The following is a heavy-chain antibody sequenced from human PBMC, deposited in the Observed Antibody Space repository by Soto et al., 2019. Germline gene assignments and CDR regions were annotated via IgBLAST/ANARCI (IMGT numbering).Heavy chain of an antibody. CDR3: AKDLGDYIWGSYRYTGFDY. CDR2: ISGSGGST. Sequence: RGSLRLSCAASGFTFSSYAMSWVRQAPGKGLEWVSAISGSGGSTYYADSVKGRFTISRDNSKNTLYLQMNSLRAEDTAVYYCAKDLGDYIWGSYRYTGFDYWGQGTLVTVSS. V-gene: IGHV3-23*01. J-gene: IGHJ4*02. CDR1: GFTFSSYA. D-gene: IGHD3-16*02.